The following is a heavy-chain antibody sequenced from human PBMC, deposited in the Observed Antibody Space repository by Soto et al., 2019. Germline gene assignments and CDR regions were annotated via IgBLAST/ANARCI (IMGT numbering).Heavy chain of an antibody. V-gene: IGHV4-31*03. CDR1: GGSISSGGYY. D-gene: IGHD2-2*01. Sequence: QVQLQESGPGLVKPSQTLSLTCTVSGGSISSGGYYWSWIRQHPGKGLEWIGYIYYSGSTYYNPSLKSRVTMSVDPSKYQFSLKLSSVSAADTAVYYCASSSTSLGMDVWGQGTTVTVSS. CDR2: IYYSGST. J-gene: IGHJ6*02. CDR3: ASSSTSLGMDV.